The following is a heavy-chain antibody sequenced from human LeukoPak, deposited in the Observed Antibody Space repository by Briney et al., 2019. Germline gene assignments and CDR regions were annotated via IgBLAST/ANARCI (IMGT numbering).Heavy chain of an antibody. J-gene: IGHJ4*02. Sequence: GGSLRLSCAASGFTVSSNYMSWVRQAPGKGLEWVSVIYSGGSTYYADSVKGRFTISRDNAKNSLYLQMNSLRAEDTAVYYCARVRPWDLLVLPYFDYWGQGTLVTVSS. CDR3: ARVRPWDLLVLPYFDY. CDR2: IYSGGST. V-gene: IGHV3-53*01. D-gene: IGHD2-8*02. CDR1: GFTVSSNY.